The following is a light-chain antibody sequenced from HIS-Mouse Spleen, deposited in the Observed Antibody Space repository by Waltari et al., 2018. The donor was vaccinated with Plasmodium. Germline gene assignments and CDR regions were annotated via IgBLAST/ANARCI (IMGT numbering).Light chain of an antibody. J-gene: IGLJ2*01. CDR1: SRARGGSHQ. Sequence: QSALTQPPSASGSPGPSVTISCTGTSRARGGSHQVPWYQQPPGTAPKLIIYEVSKRPSGVPDRFSGSKSGNTASLTVSGLQAEDEADYYCSSYAGSNNLVFGGGTKLTVL. CDR2: EVS. V-gene: IGLV2-8*01. CDR3: SSYAGSNNLV.